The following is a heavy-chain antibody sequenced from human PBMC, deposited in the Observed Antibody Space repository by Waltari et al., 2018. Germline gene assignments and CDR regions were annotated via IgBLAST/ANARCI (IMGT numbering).Heavy chain of an antibody. Sequence: QITLKESGPTLVKPTHALTLTYSFSAFSLSPTGVGVGWIRQPPGEALEWLALIYWNDDKRYNPSLKSRVTITKDTSKTQVVLIMTNMDPVDTATYYCAHNVGGWAENWFDPWGQGTLVTVSS. V-gene: IGHV2-5*01. CDR2: IYWNDDK. J-gene: IGHJ5*02. CDR3: AHNVGGWAENWFDP. CDR1: AFSLSPTGVG. D-gene: IGHD6-19*01.